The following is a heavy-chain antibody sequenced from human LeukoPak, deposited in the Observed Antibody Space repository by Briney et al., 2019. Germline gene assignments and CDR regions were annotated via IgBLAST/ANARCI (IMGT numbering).Heavy chain of an antibody. CDR3: ASHHTAMGY. D-gene: IGHD5-18*01. V-gene: IGHV4-39*07. J-gene: IGHJ4*02. CDR1: GGSISSSSYY. CDR2: IYYSGST. Sequence: SETLSLTCTVSGGSISSSSYYWGWIRQPPGKGLEWIGSIYYSGSTYYNPSLKSRVTISVDTSKNQFSLKLSSVTAADTAVYYCASHHTAMGYWGQGTLVTVSS.